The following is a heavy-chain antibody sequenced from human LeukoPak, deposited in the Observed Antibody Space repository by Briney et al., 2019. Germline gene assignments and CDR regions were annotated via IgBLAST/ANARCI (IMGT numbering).Heavy chain of an antibody. Sequence: SETLSLTCTVSGGSISSYYWSWIRQPAGKGLEWIGRIYTSGSTNYNPSLKSRVTMSVDTSKNQFSLKLSSVTAADTAVYYCARGLRYYDSSGLDYWGQGTLVTVSS. D-gene: IGHD3-22*01. CDR3: ARGLRYYDSSGLDY. CDR2: IYTSGST. V-gene: IGHV4-4*07. CDR1: GGSISSYY. J-gene: IGHJ4*02.